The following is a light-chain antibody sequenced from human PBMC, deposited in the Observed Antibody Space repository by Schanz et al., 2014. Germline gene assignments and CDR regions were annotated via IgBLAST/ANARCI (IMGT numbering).Light chain of an antibody. Sequence: EIVMTQSPATLSVSPGESATLSCRASQSVSRNLAWYQQKPGQAPRLLMYGASTRATGIPARFSGSGSGTDFTLTISRLEPEDFAVYYCQRYGSSPLYTFGQGTKLEIK. CDR1: QSVSRN. CDR3: QRYGSSPLYT. J-gene: IGKJ2*01. V-gene: IGKV3-15*01. CDR2: GAS.